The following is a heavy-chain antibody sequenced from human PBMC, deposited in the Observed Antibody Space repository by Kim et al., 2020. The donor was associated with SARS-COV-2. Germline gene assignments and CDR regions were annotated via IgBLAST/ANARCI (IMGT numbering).Heavy chain of an antibody. J-gene: IGHJ3*01. V-gene: IGHV5-51*01. D-gene: IGHD2-2*01. CDR3: ARHEGDIVVVPTAPGAFRV. CDR2: INPVDSET. Sequence: GESLKISCEGSGYTFGNNWIAWVRQTPGKGLEWVGIINPVDSETRYSPSFQGQVTISTDKSIGAAYLHWNSLKASDTAIYYCARHEGDIVVVPTAPGAFRVWGQGTMVTVPA. CDR1: GYTFGNNW.